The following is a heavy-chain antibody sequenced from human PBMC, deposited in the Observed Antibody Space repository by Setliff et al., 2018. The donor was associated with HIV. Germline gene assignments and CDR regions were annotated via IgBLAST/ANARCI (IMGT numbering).Heavy chain of an antibody. CDR2: IYYSGNT. Sequence: SETLSLTCTVSGASISSHYWAWIRQSPGKGLEWIGYIYYSGNTNYSPSLKSRVTISVHTSKNQFSLRLRSVTAADTAVYYCARGWGDNSFDSWGQGTLVTVSS. V-gene: IGHV4-59*11. CDR1: GASISSHY. D-gene: IGHD1-26*01. CDR3: ARGWGDNSFDS. J-gene: IGHJ5*01.